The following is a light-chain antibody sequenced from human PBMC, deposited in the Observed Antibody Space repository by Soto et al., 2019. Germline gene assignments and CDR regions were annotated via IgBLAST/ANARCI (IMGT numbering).Light chain of an antibody. CDR1: SSDVGSYNL. CDR3: CSYARSRTYV. Sequence: SVLTQSASVSGSPGQSITISCTGNSSDVGSYNLVSWYQQHPGKAPKLMICEGSKRPSGVSNRFSGSKSGNTASLTISGLQAEDEADYYCCSYARSRTYVFGTGTKVTVL. J-gene: IGLJ1*01. V-gene: IGLV2-23*01. CDR2: EGS.